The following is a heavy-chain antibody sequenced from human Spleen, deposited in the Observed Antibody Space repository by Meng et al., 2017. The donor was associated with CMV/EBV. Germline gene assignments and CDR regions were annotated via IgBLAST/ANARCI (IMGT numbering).Heavy chain of an antibody. CDR3: ARAHIVVPAATNYYFDY. CDR2: FSSSSNYK. J-gene: IGHJ4*02. CDR1: RFTFSTYS. Sequence: GESLKISCAASRFTFSTYSMIWVRQAPGKGLEWVSSFSSSSNYKYYADSVKGRFTISRDNAKNSLYLQMNSLRAEDTAVYYCARAHIVVPAATNYYFDYWGQGTLVTVSS. D-gene: IGHD2-2*01. V-gene: IGHV3-21*01.